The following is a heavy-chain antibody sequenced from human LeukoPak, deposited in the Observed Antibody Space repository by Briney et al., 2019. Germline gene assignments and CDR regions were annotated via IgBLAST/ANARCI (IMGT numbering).Heavy chain of an antibody. CDR3: ARQAVAGREFDY. V-gene: IGHV4-39*07. J-gene: IGHJ4*02. CDR2: KYYSGST. D-gene: IGHD6-19*01. CDR1: GGSISSSSYY. Sequence: SETLSLTCTVSGGSISSSSYYWGWIRQPPGKGLEWIGSKYYSGSTHYNSSLKSRVTISVDTSKNQFSLKLSSVTAADTAVYYCARQAVAGREFDYWGQGTLVTVTS.